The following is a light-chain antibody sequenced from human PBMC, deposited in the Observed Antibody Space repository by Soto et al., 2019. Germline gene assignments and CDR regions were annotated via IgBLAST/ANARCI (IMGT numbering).Light chain of an antibody. Sequence: QSALTQPASVSGSPGQSITISCTGTSSDIGDYDYVSWYQQLPGKAPKLLIFDVTHRPSGVSDRFSGSKSGNTASLTISGVRPEDEAAYYCCSYTDIALDVVFGGGTKLTVL. CDR1: SSDIGDYDY. J-gene: IGLJ2*01. V-gene: IGLV2-14*03. CDR3: CSYTDIALDVV. CDR2: DVT.